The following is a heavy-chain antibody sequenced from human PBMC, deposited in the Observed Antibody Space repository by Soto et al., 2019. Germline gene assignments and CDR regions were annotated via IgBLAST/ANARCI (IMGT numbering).Heavy chain of an antibody. D-gene: IGHD3-16*01. J-gene: IGHJ4*02. CDR3: ARGGTRLVSGPRFAY. Sequence: PGGSLRLSCAASGFTFSSYSMNWVRQAPGKGLEWVSYISSSSSSIYYADSVKGRFTISRDNAKNSLYLQMNSLRVEDTAIYYCARGGTRLVSGPRFAYWGQGNLVTVSS. CDR2: ISSSSSSI. V-gene: IGHV3-48*01. CDR1: GFTFSSYS.